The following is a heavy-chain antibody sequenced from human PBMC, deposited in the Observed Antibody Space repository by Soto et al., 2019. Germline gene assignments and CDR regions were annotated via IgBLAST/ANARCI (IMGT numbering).Heavy chain of an antibody. CDR2: IIPIFGTA. D-gene: IGHD2-2*01. CDR1: GVTFSSYA. Sequence: SVKVSCKASGVTFSSYAISWVRQAPGQGLEWMGGIIPIFGTANYAQKFQGRVTITADKSTSTAYMELSSLRSEDTAVYYCARDPIVVVPATTIPNGYYYYYYGMDVWGQGTTVTV. V-gene: IGHV1-69*06. J-gene: IGHJ6*02. CDR3: ARDPIVVVPATTIPNGYYYYYYGMDV.